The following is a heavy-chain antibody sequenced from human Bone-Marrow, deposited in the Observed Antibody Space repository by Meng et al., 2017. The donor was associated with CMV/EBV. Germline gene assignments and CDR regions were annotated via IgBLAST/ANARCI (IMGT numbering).Heavy chain of an antibody. Sequence: SETLSLTCTVSGGSISSSSYYWGWIRQPPGKGLEWIGSIYYSGSTYYNPSLKSRVTISVDKSKNQFSLKLRSVTAADTAVYYCARLEMATILASGNWFDPWGQGTLVTVSS. V-gene: IGHV4-39*07. D-gene: IGHD5-24*01. CDR2: IYYSGST. CDR3: ARLEMATILASGNWFDP. J-gene: IGHJ5*02. CDR1: GGSISSSSYY.